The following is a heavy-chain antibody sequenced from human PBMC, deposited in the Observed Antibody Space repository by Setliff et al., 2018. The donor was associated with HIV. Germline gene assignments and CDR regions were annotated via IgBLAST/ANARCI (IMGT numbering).Heavy chain of an antibody. V-gene: IGHV4-4*07. D-gene: IGHD6-19*01. CDR1: GASTNAYF. J-gene: IGHJ4*02. Sequence: SETLSLTCNVSGASTNAYFLSWVRHPAGKGLEWIGHIYTSGITNHNPSLKSRVTMSLDTSKKQFSLWLRSVTAADTAIYYCAREPSPSQWQPLYFDVWGRGILVTVSS. CDR3: AREPSPSQWQPLYFDV. CDR2: IYTSGIT.